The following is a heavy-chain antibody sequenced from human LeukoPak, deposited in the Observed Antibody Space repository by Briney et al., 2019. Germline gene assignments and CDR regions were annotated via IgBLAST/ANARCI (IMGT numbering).Heavy chain of an antibody. CDR2: INSDESST. CDR1: GFTFSSYW. J-gene: IGHJ4*02. V-gene: IGHV3-74*01. D-gene: IGHD3/OR15-3a*01. Sequence: QPGGSLRLSCAASGFTFSSYWMHWVRQAPGKGLVWVSRINSDESSTSYADSVKGRFTISRDNARNTLYLQMNSLRAEDTAVYYCARGLYGTGSVYFHYWGLGTLVTVSS. CDR3: ARGLYGTGSVYFHY.